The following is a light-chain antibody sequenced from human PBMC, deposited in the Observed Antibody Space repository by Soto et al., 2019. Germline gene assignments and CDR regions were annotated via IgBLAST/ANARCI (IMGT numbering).Light chain of an antibody. CDR1: QSISSH. CDR3: QHRINWPLT. Sequence: EIVLTQSPATLSLSPGERATLSCRASQSISSHLAWYQQKPGQAPMLLIYGASNRATGIPARFSGSGSGTDFTLTISSLEPEDFAVYYCQHRINWPLTFGGGTKVEIK. J-gene: IGKJ4*01. V-gene: IGKV3-11*01. CDR2: GAS.